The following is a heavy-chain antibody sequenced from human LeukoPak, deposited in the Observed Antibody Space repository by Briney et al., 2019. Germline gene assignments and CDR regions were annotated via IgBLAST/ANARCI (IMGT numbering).Heavy chain of an antibody. CDR2: IYHSGSS. J-gene: IGHJ5*02. V-gene: IGHV4-4*02. D-gene: IGHD6-19*01. Sequence: SGTLSLTCAVSGASINCSNWWSRVRQPPGEGLGWIGEIYHSGSSNHNPSLKSPVSISVDKSKNQFSLNLPSVTAAAAAVYYCVRAPQGLQKRLDPWGQGTMVTVSS. CDR3: VRAPQGLQKRLDP. CDR1: GASINCSNW.